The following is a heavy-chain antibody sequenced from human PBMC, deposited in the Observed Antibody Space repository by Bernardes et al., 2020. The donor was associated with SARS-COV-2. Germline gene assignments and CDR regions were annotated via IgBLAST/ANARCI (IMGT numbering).Heavy chain of an antibody. J-gene: IGHJ6*02. V-gene: IGHV4-39*01. CDR3: ARPGRNYYGVDV. D-gene: IGHD2-15*01. CDR1: GGSIRSSSYY. CDR2: MYSSGST. Sequence: SETLSLTCTVSGGSIRSSSYYWGWIRQPPGKGLEWIGSMYSSGSTYYNPSLKSRVTISVDTSKNQFSLKLSSVTAADTAVYYCARPGRNYYGVDVWGQGTTVTVSS.